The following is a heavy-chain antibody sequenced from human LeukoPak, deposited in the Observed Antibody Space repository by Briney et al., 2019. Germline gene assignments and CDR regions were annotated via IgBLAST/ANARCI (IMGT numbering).Heavy chain of an antibody. Sequence: SETLSLTCAVSGYSISSGYYWGWIRQPPGKGLEWIGSIYYTGNTYYNPSLKSRVTISVDTSKNQFSLKLSSVTAADTAVYYCASRRAYHVYAYWGQGTLVTASS. CDR3: ASRRAYHVYAY. D-gene: IGHD5/OR15-5a*01. CDR1: GYSISSGYY. CDR2: IYYTGNT. J-gene: IGHJ4*02. V-gene: IGHV4-38-2*01.